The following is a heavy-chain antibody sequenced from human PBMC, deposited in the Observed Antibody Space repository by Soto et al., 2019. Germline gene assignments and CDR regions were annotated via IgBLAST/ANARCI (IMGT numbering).Heavy chain of an antibody. CDR2: IYWDDDK. J-gene: IGHJ5*02. CDR1: GFSLSTSGVG. Sequence: QITLKESGPTLVKPTQTLTLTCTFSGFSLSTSGVGVGWIRQPPGKALEWLALIYWDDDKRYSPSLKSRLTITKDTSKTQVVLTMTNMDPVDTATYYCAHSLYDYFWGTHLFDPWGQGTLVTVSS. D-gene: IGHD3-16*01. CDR3: AHSLYDYFWGTHLFDP. V-gene: IGHV2-5*02.